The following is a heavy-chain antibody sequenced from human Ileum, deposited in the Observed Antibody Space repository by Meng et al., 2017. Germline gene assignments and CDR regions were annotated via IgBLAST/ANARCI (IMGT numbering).Heavy chain of an antibody. CDR2: AST. Sequence: VQLQESGPGLGRPSETLSFICTVSGGSVSRAGYQWGWIRQPPGKGLEWIGYASTNYNPSLKSRVTISLDTSRNQFSLSLSSVTAADTAVYYCARDHMGSLDYWGQGILVTVSS. CDR3: ARDHMGSLDY. CDR1: GGSVSRAGYQ. V-gene: IGHV4-61*08. J-gene: IGHJ4*02. D-gene: IGHD1-26*01.